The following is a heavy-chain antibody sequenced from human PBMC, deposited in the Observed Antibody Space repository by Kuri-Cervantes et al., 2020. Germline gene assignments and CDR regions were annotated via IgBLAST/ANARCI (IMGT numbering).Heavy chain of an antibody. D-gene: IGHD6-13*01. V-gene: IGHV3-30*03. CDR2: ISYDGSNK. CDR3: AREGTIAAAPTFDY. Sequence: GESLKISCAASGFTFSSYGMHWVRQAPGKGLEWVAVISYDGSNKYYADSVKGRFTISRDNSKNTLYLQMNSLRAEDTAVYYCAREGTIAAAPTFDYWGRGTLVTVSS. CDR1: GFTFSSYG. J-gene: IGHJ4*02.